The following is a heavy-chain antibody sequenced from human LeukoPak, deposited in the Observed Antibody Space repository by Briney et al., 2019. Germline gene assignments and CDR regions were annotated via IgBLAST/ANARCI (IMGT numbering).Heavy chain of an antibody. CDR3: ARGVVTASEAYYYYGMDV. V-gene: IGHV3-9*01. CDR2: VSWNSGSI. J-gene: IGHJ6*02. Sequence: QPGRSLRLSCAASGFTFDDYAMHWVRQAPGKGLDWVSGVSWNSGSIGYADSVKGRFTISRDNAKNSLYLQMNSLRAEDTALYYCARGVVTASEAYYYYGMDVWGQGTTVTVSS. CDR1: GFTFDDYA. D-gene: IGHD2-21*02.